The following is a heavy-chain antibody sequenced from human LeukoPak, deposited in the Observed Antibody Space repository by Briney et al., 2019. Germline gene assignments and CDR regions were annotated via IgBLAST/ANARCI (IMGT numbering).Heavy chain of an antibody. CDR1: GGSCDDYY. D-gene: IGHD5-24*01. J-gene: IGHJ5*02. CDR3: ARGRDRSKAGDL. Sequence: SETLSLTCDVYGGSCDDYYCGWIRRPPGKGLEWIGEIHPHGIFYYNSSLMSRVTISIDTSKSRFSLRLTSVTAADTAFYFCARGRDRSKAGDLWGQGSLVTVSS. CDR2: IHPHGIF. V-gene: IGHV4-34*01.